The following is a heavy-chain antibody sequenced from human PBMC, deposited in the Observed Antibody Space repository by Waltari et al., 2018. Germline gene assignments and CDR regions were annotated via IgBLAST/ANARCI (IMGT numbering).Heavy chain of an antibody. D-gene: IGHD5-18*01. J-gene: IGHJ4*02. V-gene: IGHV4-39*01. CDR2: IYYSGST. Sequence: QLQLQESGPGLVKPSETLSLTCTVSGGSISSSSYSWGWLRPPPGKGLEWIGSIYYSGSTYYNPSLKSRVTISVDTSKNQFSLKLSSVTAADTAVYYCARRGGYSYGYGYFDYWGQGTLVTVSS. CDR3: ARRGGYSYGYGYFDY. CDR1: GGSISSSSYS.